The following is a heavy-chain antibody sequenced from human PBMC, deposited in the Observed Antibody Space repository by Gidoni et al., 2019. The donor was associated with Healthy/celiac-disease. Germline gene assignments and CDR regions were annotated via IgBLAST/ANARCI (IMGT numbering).Heavy chain of an antibody. CDR2: ITAGNGNT. CDR1: GYTFTSYA. CDR3: ARDGGDCPLDY. J-gene: IGHJ4*02. D-gene: IGHD2-21*02. V-gene: IGHV1-3*01. Sequence: QVQLVQSGAEVKKPGASVKVSCKASGYTFTSYAMHWVRQAPGQRLEWMGWITAGNGNTKYSQKFQGRVTITRDTSASTAYMELSSLRSEDTAVYYCARDGGDCPLDYWGQGTLVTVSS.